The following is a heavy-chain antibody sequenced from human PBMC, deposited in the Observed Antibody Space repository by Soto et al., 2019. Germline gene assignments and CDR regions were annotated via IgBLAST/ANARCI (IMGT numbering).Heavy chain of an antibody. V-gene: IGHV3-23*01. CDR3: ARAGWYRFDY. Sequence: GGSLRLSCAASGFTFSSYAMSWVRQAPGKGLEWVSAISGSGGSTYYADSVKGRFTISRDNSKNTLFLQMNSLRVEDTAVYYCARAGWYRFDYWGQGTLVTVSS. J-gene: IGHJ4*02. D-gene: IGHD6-19*01. CDR2: ISGSGGST. CDR1: GFTFSSYA.